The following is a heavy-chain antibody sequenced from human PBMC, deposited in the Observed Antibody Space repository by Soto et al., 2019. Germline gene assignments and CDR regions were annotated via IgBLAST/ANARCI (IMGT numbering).Heavy chain of an antibody. V-gene: IGHV6-1*01. D-gene: IGHD2-2*01. CDR1: GDSVSSNSAA. CDR2: TYYRSKWYN. J-gene: IGHJ6*02. CDR3: ARASVPAAHLNYGMDV. Sequence: SQTLSLTCAISGDSVSSNSAACNWIRQSPSRGLEWLGRTYYRSKWYNDYAVSVKSRITINPDTSKNQFSLQLNSVTPEDTAVYYCARASVPAAHLNYGMDVWGQGTTVTVSS.